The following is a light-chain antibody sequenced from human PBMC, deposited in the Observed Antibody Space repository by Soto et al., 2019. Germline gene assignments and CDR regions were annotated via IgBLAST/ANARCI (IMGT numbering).Light chain of an antibody. CDR1: QSISRS. Sequence: DIHMTQSPSTLSAAIGDRVTITCRASQSISRSLAWYQHQPGKAPKLLIYDASSLESGVPSRFSGSGSGTDFTLTISSLQPEDFATYYCQQANSFPITFGQGTRLEIK. J-gene: IGKJ5*01. V-gene: IGKV1-5*01. CDR3: QQANSFPIT. CDR2: DAS.